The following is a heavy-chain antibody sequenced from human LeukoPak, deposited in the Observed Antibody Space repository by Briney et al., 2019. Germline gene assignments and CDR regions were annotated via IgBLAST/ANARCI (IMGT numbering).Heavy chain of an antibody. J-gene: IGHJ5*02. V-gene: IGHV3-23*01. D-gene: IGHD3-22*01. CDR3: AKTRPDDSSGYYYGGTFDP. CDR2: ISGSGGST. Sequence: GGSLRLSCAASGFTFSSYAMSWVRQAPGKGLEWVSAISGSGGSTYYADFVKGRSTISRDNSKNTLYLQMNSLRAEDTAVYYCAKTRPDDSSGYYYGGTFDPWGQGTLVTVSS. CDR1: GFTFSSYA.